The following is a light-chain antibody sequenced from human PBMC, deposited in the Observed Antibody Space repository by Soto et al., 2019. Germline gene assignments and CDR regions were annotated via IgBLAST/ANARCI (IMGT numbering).Light chain of an antibody. CDR2: DAS. Sequence: IVLTQSPAPLSLSPGERATLSCRASQSVTGYLAWYQHKPGQAPRLLIYDASSRATGVPARFSGSGSGTEFTLTISSLAPEDSAVYYCQQRSGWPPLTFGGGTRVEIK. V-gene: IGKV3-11*01. CDR1: QSVTGY. CDR3: QQRSGWPPLT. J-gene: IGKJ4*01.